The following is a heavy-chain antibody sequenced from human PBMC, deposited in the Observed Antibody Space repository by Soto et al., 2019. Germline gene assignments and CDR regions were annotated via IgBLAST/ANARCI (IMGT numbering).Heavy chain of an antibody. V-gene: IGHV3-48*03. J-gene: IGHJ4*02. CDR3: AREELNCGGDCFAF. D-gene: IGHD2-21*01. Sequence: EVQLVESGGDWVPPGRSLRLSCAASGFSFRSYEFNWVRQAPGKGLEWISYIGLGLGNIFYADSVKGRFTVSRDDAKNSLYLQMDSLRAEDTAIYYCAREELNCGGDCFAFWGQGTLVTVSS. CDR2: IGLGLGNI. CDR1: GFSFRSYE.